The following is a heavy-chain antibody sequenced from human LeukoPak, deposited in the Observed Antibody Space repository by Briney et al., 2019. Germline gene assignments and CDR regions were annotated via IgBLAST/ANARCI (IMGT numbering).Heavy chain of an antibody. J-gene: IGHJ4*02. Sequence: PSETQSLTCTVSGVSISSSTYYWGWIRQPPGKGLEWIGTIYSSGSTYYNSSLKSRVTISVDTSKNHFSLKLNSVTAADTAVYYCARDPYSGYGRFDYWGQGTLVTVSS. V-gene: IGHV4-39*07. CDR1: GVSISSSTYY. D-gene: IGHD5-12*01. CDR3: ARDPYSGYGRFDY. CDR2: IYSSGST.